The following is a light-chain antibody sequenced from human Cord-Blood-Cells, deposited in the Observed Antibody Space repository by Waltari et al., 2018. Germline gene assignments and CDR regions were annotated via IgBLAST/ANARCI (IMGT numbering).Light chain of an antibody. CDR1: QSVLYSSNNKNY. Sequence: DIVMTQSPDSLAVSLGERATINCKSSQSVLYSSNNKNYLAWYQQKPGPPPKLLIYWASTREAGVPDRFSGSGSVTDFTLTISSLQAEDVAVYYCQQYYSTPYTFGQGTKLEIK. CDR2: WAS. V-gene: IGKV4-1*01. J-gene: IGKJ2*01. CDR3: QQYYSTPYT.